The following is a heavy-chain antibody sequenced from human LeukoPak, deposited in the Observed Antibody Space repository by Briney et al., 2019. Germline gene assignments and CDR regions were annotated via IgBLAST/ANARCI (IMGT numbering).Heavy chain of an antibody. CDR3: ARGGIYYDFWSGYYWFDP. CDR1: GYTFTSYH. Sequence: ASVKVSCKASGYTFTSYHMHWVRQAPGQGLEWMGIINPSGGSTSYAQKFQGRVTMTRDMSTSTVYMELSSLRSEDTAVYYCARGGIYYDFWSGYYWFDPWGQGTLVTVSS. D-gene: IGHD3-3*01. V-gene: IGHV1-46*01. CDR2: INPSGGST. J-gene: IGHJ5*02.